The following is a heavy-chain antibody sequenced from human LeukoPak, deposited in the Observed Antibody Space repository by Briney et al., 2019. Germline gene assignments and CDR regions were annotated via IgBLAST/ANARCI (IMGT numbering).Heavy chain of an antibody. CDR1: GFTFSSYG. J-gene: IGHJ4*02. CDR3: ANQKPGIAVAGTEYYFDY. CDR2: IRYDGSNK. D-gene: IGHD6-19*01. Sequence: GGSLRLSCAASGFTFSSYGMHWVRQAPGKGLEWVAFIRYDGSNKYYADSVKGRFTISRDNSKNTLYLQMNSLRAEDTAVYYCANQKPGIAVAGTEYYFDYWGQGTLVTVSS. V-gene: IGHV3-30*02.